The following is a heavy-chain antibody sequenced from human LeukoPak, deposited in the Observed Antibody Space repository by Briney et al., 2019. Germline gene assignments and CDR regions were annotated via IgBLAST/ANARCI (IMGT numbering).Heavy chain of an antibody. Sequence: GGSLRLSCAASGFTFSTYAMIWVRQAPGKGLDWVSVIGGCGSYTYYADSVKGRFTISRDNSKDTLYLQMNSLRAEDTAVYYCARDWYDYWGQGTLVTVSS. CDR2: IGGCGSYT. CDR3: ARDWYDY. V-gene: IGHV3-23*01. J-gene: IGHJ4*02. CDR1: GFTFSTYA. D-gene: IGHD6-13*01.